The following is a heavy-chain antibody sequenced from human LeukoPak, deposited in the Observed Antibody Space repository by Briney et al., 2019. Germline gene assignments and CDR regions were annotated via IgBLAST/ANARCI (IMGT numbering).Heavy chain of an antibody. CDR1: GFTFSSYA. D-gene: IGHD3-3*01. V-gene: IGHV3-23*01. CDR3: AKDLQPSSNFGVANYFDH. Sequence: GGSLRLSCAASGFTFSSYAMSWVRQAPGKGLEWVSAISGSGGSTYYADSVKGRFTISRDNSKNTLYLQMNSLRAEDTAVYYCAKDLQPSSNFGVANYFDHWGQGTLVTVSS. J-gene: IGHJ4*02. CDR2: ISGSGGST.